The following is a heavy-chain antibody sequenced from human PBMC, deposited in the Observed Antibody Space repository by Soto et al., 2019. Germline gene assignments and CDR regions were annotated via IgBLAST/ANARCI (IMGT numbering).Heavy chain of an antibody. J-gene: IGHJ6*01. CDR1: GFTFSSYW. CDR3: ARDRPLHPSYHNYGMDV. Sequence: GGSLRLSCAASGFTFSSYWMSWVRQAPGKGLEWVANIKQDGSEKYYVDSVKGRFTISRDNAKNSLYLQMNSLRAEDTAVYYCARDRPLHPSYHNYGMDVWGQGITVTVSS. CDR2: IKQDGSEK. V-gene: IGHV3-7*03. D-gene: IGHD2-15*01.